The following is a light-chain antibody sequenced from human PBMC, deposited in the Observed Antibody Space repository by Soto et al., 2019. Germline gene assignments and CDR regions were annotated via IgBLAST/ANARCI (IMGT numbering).Light chain of an antibody. CDR3: QQYGSSPLT. CDR1: QSVSGY. Sequence: EIVLTQSPGTLSLSVGERATLSCRASQSVSGYLAWYQQTPGQAPRLLIYDASNRATGIPDRFSGSGSGTDFTLTINRLEPEDFTVYDCQQYGSSPLTFGGGTTVDIK. J-gene: IGKJ4*01. V-gene: IGKV3-20*01. CDR2: DAS.